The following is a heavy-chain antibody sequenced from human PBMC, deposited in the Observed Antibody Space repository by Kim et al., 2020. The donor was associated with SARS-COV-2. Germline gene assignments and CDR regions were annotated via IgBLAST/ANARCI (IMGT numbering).Heavy chain of an antibody. CDR2: IYYSGST. CDR1: GGSISSSSYY. V-gene: IGHV4-39*07. CDR3: ARDRVAGEDY. J-gene: IGHJ4*02. Sequence: SETLYLTCTVSGGSISSSSYYWGWIRQPPGKGLEWIGSIYYSGSTYYNPSLKSRVTISVDTSKNQFSLKLSSVTAADTAVYYCARDRVAGEDYWGQGTLVTVSS. D-gene: IGHD6-19*01.